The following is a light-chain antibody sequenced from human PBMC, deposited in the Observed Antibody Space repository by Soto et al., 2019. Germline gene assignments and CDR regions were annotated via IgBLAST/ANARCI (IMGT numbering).Light chain of an antibody. J-gene: IGKJ2*01. CDR1: QDISNY. Sequence: DIQMTQSPSSLSASVGDRVTITCRASQDISNYLAWYQQKPGRVPKLLIYAASTLQSGVPSRFSGSGSGTDFTLTISSLQPEDVATYYCQKYDSALYTFGQGTKLEIK. V-gene: IGKV1-27*01. CDR2: AAS. CDR3: QKYDSALYT.